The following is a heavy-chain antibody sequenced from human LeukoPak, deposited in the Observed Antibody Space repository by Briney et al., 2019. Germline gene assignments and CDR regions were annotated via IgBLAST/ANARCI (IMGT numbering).Heavy chain of an antibody. D-gene: IGHD6-13*01. V-gene: IGHV4-59*02. Sequence: PSETLSLTCTVWGASVSLYYWSCIRQPRGKGREWIGYNYYSGSTNYNPSLKSRITISVDTSTNQLSMRLSTVTAADTAVYFCATGFWYEEYFQHWGQGSLVIVSS. J-gene: IGHJ1*01. CDR3: ATGFWYEEYFQH. CDR2: NYYSGST. CDR1: GASVSLYY.